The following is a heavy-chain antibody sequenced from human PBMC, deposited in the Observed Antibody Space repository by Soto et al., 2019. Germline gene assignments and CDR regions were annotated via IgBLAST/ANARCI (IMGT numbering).Heavy chain of an antibody. V-gene: IGHV4-59*08. CDR2: IYYSGST. J-gene: IGHJ6*03. D-gene: IGHD3-9*01. CDR1: GGSISSYY. Sequence: QVQLQESGPGLVKPSETLSLTCTVSGGSISSYYWSWIRQPPGKGLEWIGYIYYSGSTNYNPSLKSRVTISVDTSKNQFSLKRSSVTAADTAVYYCARHPVRYCDGLGDMDVWGKGTTVTVSS. CDR3: ARHPVRYCDGLGDMDV.